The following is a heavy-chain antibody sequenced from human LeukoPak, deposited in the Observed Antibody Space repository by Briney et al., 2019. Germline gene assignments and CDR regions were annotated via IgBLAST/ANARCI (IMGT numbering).Heavy chain of an antibody. J-gene: IGHJ6*03. CDR3: ARGGTSWWDYYYYMDV. CDR1: GYTFTSYG. D-gene: IGHD2-2*01. V-gene: IGHV1-2*02. Sequence: ASVKVSCKASGYTFTSYGISWVRQAPGQGLEWMGWINPNSGGTNYAQKFQGRVTMTRDTSISTAYTELSRLRSDDTAVYYCARGGTSWWDYYYYMDVWGKGTTVTVSS. CDR2: INPNSGGT.